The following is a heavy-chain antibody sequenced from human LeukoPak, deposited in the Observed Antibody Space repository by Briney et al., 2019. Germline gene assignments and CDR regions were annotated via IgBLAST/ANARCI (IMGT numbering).Heavy chain of an antibody. V-gene: IGHV3-66*01. CDR1: GFTASSNY. CDR3: ARSWPNFDY. Sequence: GGSLRLSCAASGFTASSNYMSWVRQAPGKGLEWVSVIYSGGSTYYADSVKGRFTISRDNSKNTLYLQMNSLRAEDTAVYYCARSWPNFDYWGQGTLVTVSS. CDR2: IYSGGST. J-gene: IGHJ4*02.